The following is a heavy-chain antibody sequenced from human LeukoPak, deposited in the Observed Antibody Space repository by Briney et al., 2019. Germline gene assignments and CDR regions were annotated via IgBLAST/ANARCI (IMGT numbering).Heavy chain of an antibody. V-gene: IGHV3-33*01. J-gene: IGHJ3*02. D-gene: IGHD3-16*01. CDR3: ARDGASIGDYDAFDI. CDR2: IWYDGSNK. Sequence: PGGSLRLSCAASGFTFSSYGMHWVRQAPGKGLEWVAVIWYDGSNKYYADSVKGRFTISRDNAKNSLYLQMNSLRAEDAAVYYCARDGASIGDYDAFDIWGQGTMVTVSS. CDR1: GFTFSSYG.